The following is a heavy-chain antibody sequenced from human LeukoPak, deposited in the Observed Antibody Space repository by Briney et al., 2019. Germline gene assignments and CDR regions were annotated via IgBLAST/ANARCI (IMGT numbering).Heavy chain of an antibody. D-gene: IGHD1-26*01. V-gene: IGHV3-30-3*01. CDR3: ARDGGSYLDY. Sequence: GGSLRLSCAASGFTFSSYAMHWVRQAPGKGLEWVAVISYDGSNKYYADSVEGRFTISRDNSKNTLYLQMNSLRAEDTAVYYCARDGGSYLDYWGQGTLVTVSS. CDR1: GFTFSSYA. J-gene: IGHJ4*02. CDR2: ISYDGSNK.